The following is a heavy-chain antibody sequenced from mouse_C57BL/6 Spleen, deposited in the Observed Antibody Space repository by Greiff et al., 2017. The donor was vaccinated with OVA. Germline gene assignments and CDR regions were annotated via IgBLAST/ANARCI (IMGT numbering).Heavy chain of an antibody. CDR2: ISSGSSTI. D-gene: IGHD1-1*01. V-gene: IGHV5-17*01. CDR3: ARGGHYYGSSHYFDY. Sequence: DVKLVESGGGLVKPGGSLKLSCAASGFTFSDYGMHWVRQAPEKGLEWVAYISSGSSTIYYADTVKGRFTISRDNAKNTLFLQMTSLRSEDTAMYYCARGGHYYGSSHYFDYWGQGTTLTVSS. J-gene: IGHJ2*01. CDR1: GFTFSDYG.